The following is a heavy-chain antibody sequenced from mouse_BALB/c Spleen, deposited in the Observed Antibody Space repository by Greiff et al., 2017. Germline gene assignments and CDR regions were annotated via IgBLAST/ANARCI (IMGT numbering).Heavy chain of an antibody. Sequence: QVQLQQSGAELVMPGASVKMSCKASGYTFTDYWMHWVKQRPGQGLEWIGAIDTSDSYTSYNQKFKGKATLTVDESSSTAYMQLSSLTSEDSAVYYCARWKYGNYEFAMDYWGQGTSVTVSS. CDR2: IDTSDSYT. D-gene: IGHD2-10*02. CDR3: ARWKYGNYEFAMDY. V-gene: IGHV1-69*01. J-gene: IGHJ4*01. CDR1: GYTFTDYW.